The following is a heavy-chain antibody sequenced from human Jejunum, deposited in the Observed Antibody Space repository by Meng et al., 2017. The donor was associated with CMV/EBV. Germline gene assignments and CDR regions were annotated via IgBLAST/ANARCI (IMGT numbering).Heavy chain of an antibody. J-gene: IGHJ4*02. CDR2: INHSRGT. D-gene: IGHD3-22*01. CDR3: ARGNYDSSGYYLDY. CDR1: GGSFSGYY. Sequence: QLESQAGVAGLVKPSGTLCITCAVYGGSFSGYYWSWIRQPPGKGLEWIGEINHSRGTKYNPSLKSRVTISADTSKNQFSLKLTSVTAADTAVYYCARGNYDSSGYYLDYWGQGTLVTVSS. V-gene: IGHV4-34*01.